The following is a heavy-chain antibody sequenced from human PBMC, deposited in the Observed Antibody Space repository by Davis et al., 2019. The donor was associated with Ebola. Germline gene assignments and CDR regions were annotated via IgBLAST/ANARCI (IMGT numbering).Heavy chain of an antibody. CDR1: GLTFSSSY. Sequence: PGGSLRLSCAASGLTFSSSYMSWVRQAPGKGLEWVSVIFSGGTTYYGDSVKGRFTISRDNSKNTLYLQMNSLRAEDTAVYYCARSASSPFMDVWGKGTTVTVSS. V-gene: IGHV3-53*01. CDR3: ARSASSPFMDV. CDR2: IFSGGTT. D-gene: IGHD2-2*01. J-gene: IGHJ6*04.